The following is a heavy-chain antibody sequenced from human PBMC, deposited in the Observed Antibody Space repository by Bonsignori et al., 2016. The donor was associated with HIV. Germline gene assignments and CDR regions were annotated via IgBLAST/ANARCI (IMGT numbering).Heavy chain of an antibody. Sequence: WVRQAPGQGLEWMGGIIPILGIANYAQKFQGRVTITADESTSTAYMELSSLRSEDTAVYYCASGTFDDCSGGSCYSVDPVAFDIWGQGTMVTVSS. V-gene: IGHV1-69*10. CDR2: IIPILGIA. J-gene: IGHJ3*02. D-gene: IGHD2-15*01. CDR3: ASGTFDDCSGGSCYSVDPVAFDI.